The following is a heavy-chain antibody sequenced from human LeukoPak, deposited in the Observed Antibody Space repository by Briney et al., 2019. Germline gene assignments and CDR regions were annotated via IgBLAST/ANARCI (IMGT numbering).Heavy chain of an antibody. CDR1: GFTFSSYE. CDR2: ISSSTPTI. J-gene: IGHJ3*02. CDR3: ARALYYYDSSGSQRADAFDI. V-gene: IGHV3-48*01. Sequence: GSLRLSCAASGFTFSSYEMNWVRQAPGKGLEWVAYISSSTPTIYYADSVKGGFTISRDNSKNTLYLQMNSLRAEDTAVYYCARALYYYDSSGSQRADAFDIWGQGTMVTVSS. D-gene: IGHD3-22*01.